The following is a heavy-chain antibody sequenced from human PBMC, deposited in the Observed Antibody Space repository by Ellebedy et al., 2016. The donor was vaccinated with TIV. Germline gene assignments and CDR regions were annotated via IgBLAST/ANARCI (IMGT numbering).Heavy chain of an antibody. Sequence: ASVKVSXXASGGTFSSYAISWVRQAPGQGLEWMGWISAYNGNTNYAQKLQGRVTMTTDTSTSTAYMELRSLRSDDTAVYYCASSKLRFLEWYLDYWGQGTLVTVSS. D-gene: IGHD3-3*01. J-gene: IGHJ4*02. CDR2: ISAYNGNT. CDR1: GGTFSSYA. V-gene: IGHV1-18*01. CDR3: ASSKLRFLEWYLDY.